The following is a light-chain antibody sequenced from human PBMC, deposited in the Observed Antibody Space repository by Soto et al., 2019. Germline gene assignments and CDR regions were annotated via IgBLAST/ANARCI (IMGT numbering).Light chain of an antibody. Sequence: DIQMTQSPSSLSASVGDRVTITCQASQDISNYLNWYQQKLGKAPKLLIYDASNLEPGVPSRFSGSGSGTEIIFTISSLQPEDIATYYCQQYDTLSFTFGPGTKVDIK. V-gene: IGKV1-33*01. CDR1: QDISNY. CDR2: DAS. CDR3: QQYDTLSFT. J-gene: IGKJ3*01.